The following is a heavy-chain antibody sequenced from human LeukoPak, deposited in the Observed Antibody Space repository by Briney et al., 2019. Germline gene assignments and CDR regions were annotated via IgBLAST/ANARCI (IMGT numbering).Heavy chain of an antibody. Sequence: GGSLRLSCAASGFTFSNAWMSWVRQAPGKGLEWVGRIKSKTDGGTTDYAAPVKGRFTISRDDSKNTLYLQMNSLKTEDTAVYYCSVITLGGVIVIDYWGQGTLVTVSS. CDR3: SVITLGGVIVIDY. CDR1: GFTFSNAW. V-gene: IGHV3-15*01. J-gene: IGHJ4*02. D-gene: IGHD3-16*02. CDR2: IKSKTDGGTT.